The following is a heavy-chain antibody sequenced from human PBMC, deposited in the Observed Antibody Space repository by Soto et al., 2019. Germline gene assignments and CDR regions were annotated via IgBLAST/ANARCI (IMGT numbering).Heavy chain of an antibody. Sequence: EVQLLESGGGLVQPGGSLRLSCAASGFTFSSYAMSWVRQAPGKGLEWVSAISGSGGSTFYADSVKGRFTISRDNSKNTLYLQMNSLRAEDTAVYYCDGYSFGGYFDYWGQGTLVTVSS. CDR3: DGYSFGGYFDY. V-gene: IGHV3-23*01. CDR1: GFTFSSYA. J-gene: IGHJ4*02. CDR2: ISGSGGST. D-gene: IGHD3-16*01.